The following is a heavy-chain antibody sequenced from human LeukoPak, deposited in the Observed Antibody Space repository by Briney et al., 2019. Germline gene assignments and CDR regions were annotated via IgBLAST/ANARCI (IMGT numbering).Heavy chain of an antibody. J-gene: IGHJ6*02. CDR2: IIPILGIA. CDR3: ARVLYVYYGMDV. V-gene: IGHV1-69*04. D-gene: IGHD2-2*02. CDR1: GGTFSGYA. Sequence: SVKVSCKASGGTFSGYAISWVRQAPGQGLEWMGRIIPILGIANYAQKFQGRVTITADKSTSTAYMELRSLRSDDTAVYYCARVLYVYYGMDVWGQGTTVTVSS.